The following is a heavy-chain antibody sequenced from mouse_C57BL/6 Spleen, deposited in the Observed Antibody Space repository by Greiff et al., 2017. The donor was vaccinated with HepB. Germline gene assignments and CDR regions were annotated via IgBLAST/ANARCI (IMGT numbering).Heavy chain of an antibody. CDR2: IDPSDSDT. CDR1: GYTFTSYW. CDR3: ARASRDGFAY. Sequence: QVQLQQPGAELVRPGSSVKLSCKASGYTFTSYWMHWVKQRPIQGLEWIGNIDPSDSDTHYNQKFKDKATLTVDKSSSTAYMQLSSLTSEDSAVYYCARASRDGFAYWGQGTLVTVSA. V-gene: IGHV1-52*01. J-gene: IGHJ3*01. D-gene: IGHD3-3*01.